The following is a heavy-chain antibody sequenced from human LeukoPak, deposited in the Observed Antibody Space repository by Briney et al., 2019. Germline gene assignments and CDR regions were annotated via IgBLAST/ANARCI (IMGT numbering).Heavy chain of an antibody. CDR2: IYHSGST. Sequence: SETLSLTCTDSGGSISSGDYYWTWIRQPPGKGLEYIGNIYHSGSTDHSPSLKSRVTISVDRSKNQFSLKLSSVTAADTAVYYCARGGGSYPYYFDYWGQGTLVTVSS. CDR1: GGSISSGDYY. J-gene: IGHJ4*02. D-gene: IGHD1-26*01. V-gene: IGHV4-30-2*01. CDR3: ARGGGSYPYYFDY.